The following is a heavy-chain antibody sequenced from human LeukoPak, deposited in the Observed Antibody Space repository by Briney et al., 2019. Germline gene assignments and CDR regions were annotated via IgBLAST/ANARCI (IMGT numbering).Heavy chain of an antibody. CDR3: AQDHTTNNLGDDY. D-gene: IGHD3-16*01. CDR2: ISGSGGST. Sequence: GGSLRLSCAASGFTVSSNYMSWVRQAPGKGLEWVSSISGSGGSTYFADSVKGRFTFSRDNSQNTLFLQMNSLRAEDTAVYYCAQDHTTNNLGDDYWGQGTLVTVSS. CDR1: GFTVSSNY. V-gene: IGHV3-23*01. J-gene: IGHJ4*02.